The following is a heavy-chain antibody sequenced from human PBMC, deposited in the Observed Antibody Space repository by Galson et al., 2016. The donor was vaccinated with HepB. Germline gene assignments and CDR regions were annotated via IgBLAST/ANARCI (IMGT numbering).Heavy chain of an antibody. D-gene: IGHD2-21*01. CDR1: GYTFTDSY. Sequence: SVKVSCKASGYTFTDSYIHWVRKAPGQGLEWMGWINPNSGGTKSAQKFQGRVTMTRDTSISAAYMQLSRLRSNDTAVYYCARFSDPYYAMDVWGQGTTVSVSS. CDR3: ARFSDPYYAMDV. CDR2: INPNSGGT. J-gene: IGHJ6*02. V-gene: IGHV1-2*02.